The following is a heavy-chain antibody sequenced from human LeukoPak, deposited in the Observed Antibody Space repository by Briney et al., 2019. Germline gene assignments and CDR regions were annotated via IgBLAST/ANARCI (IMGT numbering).Heavy chain of an antibody. Sequence: PGGSLRLSCAASGFTFSSYWMHWVRQAPGKGLVWVSRINSDGSSTTYADSVKGRFIISRDNAKNTLYLQMNSLRAEDTAVYYCARGAPSGSYYYWGQGTLVTVSS. D-gene: IGHD1-26*01. J-gene: IGHJ4*02. CDR1: GFTFSSYW. V-gene: IGHV3-74*01. CDR2: INSDGSST. CDR3: ARGAPSGSYYY.